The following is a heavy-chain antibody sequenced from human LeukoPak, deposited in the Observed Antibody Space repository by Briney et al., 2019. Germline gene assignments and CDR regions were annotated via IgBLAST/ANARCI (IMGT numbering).Heavy chain of an antibody. CDR3: AREREFSGSYYYYGMDV. CDR2: ISGSGGST. D-gene: IGHD6-19*01. CDR1: GFTFSSYA. J-gene: IGHJ6*02. Sequence: PGGSLRLSCAASGFTFSSYAMSWVRQAPGKGLEWVSAISGSGGSTYYADSVKGRFTISRDNAKNSLYLQMNSLRAEDAAVYYCAREREFSGSYYYYGMDVWGQGTTVTVSS. V-gene: IGHV3-23*01.